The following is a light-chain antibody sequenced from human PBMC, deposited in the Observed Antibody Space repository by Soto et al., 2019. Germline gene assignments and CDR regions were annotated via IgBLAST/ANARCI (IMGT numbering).Light chain of an antibody. CDR2: QDA. V-gene: IGLV3-1*01. J-gene: IGLJ1*01. Sequence: SYELAQPPSVSVSPGQTASITCSADKLGNQYTSWYQQKPGQSPVLVIYQDAKRPSGIPERFSGSNSGNTATLTISGTQAVDEADYYCQAWDSNSFYVFGTGTKLTVL. CDR3: QAWDSNSFYV. CDR1: KLGNQY.